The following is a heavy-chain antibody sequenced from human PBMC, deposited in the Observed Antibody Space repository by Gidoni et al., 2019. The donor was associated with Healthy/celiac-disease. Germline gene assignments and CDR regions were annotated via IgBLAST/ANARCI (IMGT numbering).Heavy chain of an antibody. D-gene: IGHD3-9*01. Sequence: QMQLVQSGPAVTKPGTSVKVSCQASGFPFTSSAVQWVRQARGQRLEWIGWIVVGRGNTNYAQKFQEKVTITRDMSTSTAYMELSSLRSEDTAVYYCAARLRILTRPDYGMDVWGQGTTVTVSS. V-gene: IGHV1-58*01. CDR2: IVVGRGNT. CDR1: GFPFTSSA. J-gene: IGHJ6*02. CDR3: AARLRILTRPDYGMDV.